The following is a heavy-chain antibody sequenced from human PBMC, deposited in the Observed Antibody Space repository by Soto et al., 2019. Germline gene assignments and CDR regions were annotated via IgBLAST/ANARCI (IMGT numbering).Heavy chain of an antibody. CDR3: ARGGYQNWFDP. V-gene: IGHV4-61*03. CDR1: GGSVSSGSYR. Sequence: SETLSLTCPVSGGSVSSGSYRWTWIRQPPGKGLEYIGSIYYTGSTNYNSSLKSRVSISLDAPMNHFSLKMTSVTAADTAVYFCARGGYQNWFDPWGLGTLVTVSS. CDR2: IYYTGST. D-gene: IGHD2-2*01. J-gene: IGHJ5*02.